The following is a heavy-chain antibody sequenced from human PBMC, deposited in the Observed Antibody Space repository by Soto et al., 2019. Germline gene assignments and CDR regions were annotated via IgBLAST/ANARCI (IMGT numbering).Heavy chain of an antibody. V-gene: IGHV3-23*01. D-gene: IGHD4-17*01. CDR3: VRGPLGRGVTTDY. J-gene: IGHJ4*01. CDR2: INRGGDST. CDR1: GFSLSSYT. Sequence: EVQLLESGGGLVQPGGSLKVCCSASGFSLSSYTMTWIRQAPGKGLEWVSSINRGGDSTFYADSVKGRSTISGDNSKNTLCLQMNSLRADDTAVYHCVRGPLGRGVTTDYWGPGTLVTVSS.